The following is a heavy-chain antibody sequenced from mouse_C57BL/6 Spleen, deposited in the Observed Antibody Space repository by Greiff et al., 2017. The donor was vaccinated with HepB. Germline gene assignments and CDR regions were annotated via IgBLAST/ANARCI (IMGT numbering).Heavy chain of an antibody. CDR2: IDPSDSYT. CDR1: GYTFTSYW. J-gene: IGHJ2*01. Sequence: VQLQQSGAELVKPGASVKLSCKASGYTFTSYWMQWVKQRPGQGLEWIGEIDPSDSYTNYNQKFKGKATLTVDTSSSTAYMQLSSLTSEDSAVYYCATSNFYYWGQGTTLTVSS. V-gene: IGHV1-50*01. D-gene: IGHD4-1*01. CDR3: ATSNFYY.